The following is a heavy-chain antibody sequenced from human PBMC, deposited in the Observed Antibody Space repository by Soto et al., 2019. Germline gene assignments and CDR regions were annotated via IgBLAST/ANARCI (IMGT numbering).Heavy chain of an antibody. Sequence: GGSLRLSCAASGVTFSSYGMHWVRQAPGKGLEWVAVIWYDGSNKYYADSVKGRFTISRDNSKNTLYLQMNSLRAEDTAVYYCARDSEVSGRDYYYYYGMDVWGQGTTVTVSS. V-gene: IGHV3-33*01. CDR3: ARDSEVSGRDYYYYYGMDV. CDR2: IWYDGSNK. J-gene: IGHJ6*02. D-gene: IGHD3-10*01. CDR1: GVTFSSYG.